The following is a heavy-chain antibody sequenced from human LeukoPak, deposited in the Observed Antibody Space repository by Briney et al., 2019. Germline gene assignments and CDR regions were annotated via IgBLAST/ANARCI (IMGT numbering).Heavy chain of an antibody. D-gene: IGHD1-1*01. CDR1: GFTFSSYA. Sequence: GGSLRLSCAASGFTFSSYAIHWVRQAPGKGLEWVAVISYDGSNKYYADSVKGRFTISRDNSKNTLYLQMNSLRAEDTAVYYCARAHGGTFDYWGQGTLVTVSS. CDR2: ISYDGSNK. CDR3: ARAHGGTFDY. J-gene: IGHJ4*02. V-gene: IGHV3-30-3*01.